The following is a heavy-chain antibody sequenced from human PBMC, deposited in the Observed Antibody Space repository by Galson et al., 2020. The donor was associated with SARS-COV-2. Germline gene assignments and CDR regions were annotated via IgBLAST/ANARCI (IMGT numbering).Heavy chain of an antibody. V-gene: IGHV4-34*01. D-gene: IGHD4-4*01. CDR3: ARRPPDYRKYIDV. Sequence: SETLSLTCAVSGGSLSGYCWSWTRQSPGKGLEWIGEINQSGSTNYKPSLNSRVIISVDTSKNQFSLKLSSVTAADTAVYYCARRPPDYRKYIDVWGKGATVTVSS. CDR2: INQSGST. J-gene: IGHJ6*03. CDR1: GGSLSGYC.